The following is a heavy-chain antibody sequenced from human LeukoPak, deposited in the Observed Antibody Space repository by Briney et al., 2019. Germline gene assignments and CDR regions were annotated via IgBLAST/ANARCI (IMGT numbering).Heavy chain of an antibody. CDR2: MWDDGTNE. V-gene: IGHV3-33*01. J-gene: IGHJ3*02. CDR3: ARDRPPCGGDCLDAFDI. D-gene: IGHD2-21*02. CDR1: GFNFGIYG. Sequence: GTSLRLSCTASGFNFGIYGMHWVRQAPGKGLEWVAVMWDDGTNEYYVESVKGRFTISRDNGKRTLYLQMNSLRAEDTAVYYCARDRPPCGGDCLDAFDIWGQGTMVTVSS.